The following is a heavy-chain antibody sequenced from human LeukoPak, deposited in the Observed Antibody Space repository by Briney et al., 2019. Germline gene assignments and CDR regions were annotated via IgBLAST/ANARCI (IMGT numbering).Heavy chain of an antibody. Sequence: PGGSLRLSCAVSGFTFSTYDMHWVRQATGNGLEWISSIGTVGDTYYSPSVKGRFTISRENAKSSLYLQMNNLRVGDTAIYYCVRGAAGYDYWGQGTLVTVFS. CDR1: GFTFSTYD. D-gene: IGHD5-12*01. CDR2: IGTVGDT. V-gene: IGHV3-13*01. J-gene: IGHJ4*02. CDR3: VRGAAGYDY.